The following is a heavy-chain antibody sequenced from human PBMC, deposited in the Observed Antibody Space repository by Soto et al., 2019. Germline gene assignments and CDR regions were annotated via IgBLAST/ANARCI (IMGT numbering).Heavy chain of an antibody. V-gene: IGHV3-66*01. CDR2: IYSGGNT. CDR1: GFTVSNNF. D-gene: IGHD2-8*01. J-gene: IGHJ6*04. Sequence: EVQLVESGGGLVQPGGSLRLSCEVSGFTVSNNFMSWVRQAPGKGLEWVSLIYSGGNTYYADSVKGRFTISRDNSKNTVNLQMNSLRAEDTAVYYWARDPGVNWVCGKGTTVTVSS. CDR3: ARDPGVNWV.